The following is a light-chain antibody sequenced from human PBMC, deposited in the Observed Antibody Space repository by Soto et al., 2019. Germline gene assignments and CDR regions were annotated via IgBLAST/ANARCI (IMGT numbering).Light chain of an antibody. V-gene: IGKV4-1*01. CDR3: QQYYSLPLT. CDR1: QSVLYSSNNKDS. CDR2: WAS. Sequence: DIVMTQSPGSLAVSLGERATINCKSSQSVLYSSNNKDSLAWYQQKPGQPPKLLIDWASTRKSGVPDRFIGSGSGTDFTLPISSLQAEDVAVYYCQQYYSLPLTFGGGTKVEIK. J-gene: IGKJ4*01.